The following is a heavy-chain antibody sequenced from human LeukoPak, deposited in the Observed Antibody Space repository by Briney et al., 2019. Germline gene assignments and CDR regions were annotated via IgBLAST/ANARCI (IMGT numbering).Heavy chain of an antibody. Sequence: ASVKVSCKASGYTFTSYAMHWVRQAPGQSLEWMGWINAGNGNTKYSQKFQGRVTITRDTSASTAYMELSSLRSEDTAVYYCARDVDTAMVLDCWGQGTLVTVSS. D-gene: IGHD5-18*01. CDR3: ARDVDTAMVLDC. V-gene: IGHV1-3*01. CDR2: INAGNGNT. J-gene: IGHJ4*02. CDR1: GYTFTSYA.